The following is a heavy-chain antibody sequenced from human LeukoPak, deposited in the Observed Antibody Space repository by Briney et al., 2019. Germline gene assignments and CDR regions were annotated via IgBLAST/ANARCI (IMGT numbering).Heavy chain of an antibody. J-gene: IGHJ4*02. Sequence: ASVKVSCKTSGYIFTSYGISWVRQAPGQGLEWMGWISAYNGNTNYAQKLQGRVTMTTDTSTSTGYMELRSLRSDDTAVYYCAREGRTSGAGYWGQGTLVTVSS. CDR1: GYIFTSYG. CDR2: ISAYNGNT. V-gene: IGHV1-18*01. D-gene: IGHD1-26*01. CDR3: AREGRTSGAGY.